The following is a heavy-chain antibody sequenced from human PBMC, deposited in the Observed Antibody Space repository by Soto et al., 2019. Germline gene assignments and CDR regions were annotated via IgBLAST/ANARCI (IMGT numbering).Heavy chain of an antibody. D-gene: IGHD1-1*01. Sequence: EVQLVESGGGLVQPGGSLRLSCAASGFTFSSYSMNWVRQAPGKGLEWVSYISSSSSTIYYADSVKGRFTISRDNAKNSLYLQMNSLRDEDTAVYYCAREGTTSHHDAFDLWGQGTMVTVSS. J-gene: IGHJ3*01. CDR3: AREGTTSHHDAFDL. CDR1: GFTFSSYS. V-gene: IGHV3-48*02. CDR2: ISSSSSTI.